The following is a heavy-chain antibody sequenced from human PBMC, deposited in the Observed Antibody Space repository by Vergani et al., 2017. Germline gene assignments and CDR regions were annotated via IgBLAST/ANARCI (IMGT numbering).Heavy chain of an antibody. CDR2: IYYSGST. V-gene: IGHV4-39*07. D-gene: IGHD6-13*01. Sequence: QLQLQESGPGLVKPSETLSLTCTVSGGSISSSSYYWGWIRQPPGKGLEWIGSIYYSGSTYYNPSLKSRVTISVDTSKNQFSLKLSSVTAADTAVYYCARVGSSSWYQYFQHWGQGTLVTVSS. CDR1: GGSISSSSYY. J-gene: IGHJ1*01. CDR3: ARVGSSSWYQYFQH.